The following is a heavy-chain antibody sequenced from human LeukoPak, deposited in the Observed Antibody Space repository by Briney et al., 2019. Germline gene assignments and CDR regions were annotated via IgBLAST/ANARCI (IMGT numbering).Heavy chain of an antibody. Sequence: SGPTLVNPTQTLTLTCTFSGFSLSTSGVGVGWIRQPPGKALEWLALIYWNDDKRYSPSLKSRLTITKDTSKNQVVLTMTNMDPVDTATYYCARSPLYDYVWGSYPGSWGQGTLVTVSS. CDR1: GFSLSTSGVG. V-gene: IGHV2-5*01. CDR2: IYWNDDK. J-gene: IGHJ5*02. CDR3: ARSPLYDYVWGSYPGS. D-gene: IGHD3-16*01.